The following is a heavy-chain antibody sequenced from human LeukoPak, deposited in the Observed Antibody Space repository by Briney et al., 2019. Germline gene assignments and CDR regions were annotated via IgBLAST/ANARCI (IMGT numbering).Heavy chain of an antibody. V-gene: IGHV4-30-4*01. CDR2: IYYSGST. J-gene: IGHJ5*02. Sequence: PSETLSLICTVSGGSISSGDYYWSWIRQPPGTGLEWIGYIYYSGSTYYNPSLKSRVTISVDTSNNQFSLKLSSVTAADTAVYYCAREALRPSRWFDPWGQGTLVTVSS. D-gene: IGHD4-17*01. CDR3: AREALRPSRWFDP. CDR1: GGSISSGDYY.